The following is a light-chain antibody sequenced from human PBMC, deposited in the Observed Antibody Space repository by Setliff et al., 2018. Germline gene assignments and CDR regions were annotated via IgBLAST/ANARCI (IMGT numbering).Light chain of an antibody. CDR1: SSDVGSYNY. CDR3: SSYAGSNNPYV. Sequence: QSALAQPPSVSGSPGQSVTISCTGTSSDVGSYNYVSWYQQHPGKAPKLMIYEVSKRPSGVPDRFSGSKSGNTASLTVSGLQAEDEADYYCSSYAGSNNPYVFGTGTKVTVL. J-gene: IGLJ1*01. V-gene: IGLV2-8*01. CDR2: EVS.